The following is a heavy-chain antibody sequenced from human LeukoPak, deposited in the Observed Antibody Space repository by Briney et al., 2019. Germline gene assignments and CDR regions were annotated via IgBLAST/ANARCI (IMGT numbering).Heavy chain of an antibody. Sequence: PSETLSLTCAVYGGSFSGYYWSWIRQPPGKGLEWIGEINHSGSTNYNPSLKSRVTISVDTSKNQFSPKLSSVTAADTAVYYCARGFYSSSWYSRNWFDPWGQGTLVTVSS. CDR3: ARGFYSSSWYSRNWFDP. J-gene: IGHJ5*02. CDR2: INHSGST. D-gene: IGHD6-13*01. V-gene: IGHV4-34*01. CDR1: GGSFSGYY.